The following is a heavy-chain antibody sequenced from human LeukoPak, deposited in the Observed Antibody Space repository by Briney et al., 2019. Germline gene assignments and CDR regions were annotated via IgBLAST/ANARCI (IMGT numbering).Heavy chain of an antibody. CDR1: GGTFSSYA. D-gene: IGHD6-6*01. J-gene: IGHJ4*02. CDR2: INPTGGST. CDR3: ARTAARRFDY. V-gene: IGHV1-46*01. Sequence: ASVKVSCTASGGTFSSYAISWVRQAPGQGLEWMGIINPTGGSTTYAQKFQGRVTMTRDTSTSTVYMELSSLRSDDTAVYYCARTAARRFDYWGQGTLVTVPS.